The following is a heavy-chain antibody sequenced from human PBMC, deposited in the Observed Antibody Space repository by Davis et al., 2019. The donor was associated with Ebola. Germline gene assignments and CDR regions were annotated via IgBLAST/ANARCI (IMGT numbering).Heavy chain of an antibody. Sequence: GESLKISCAASGFTVSSNHMSWVRQAPGKGLEWVSVIYDHSTAYADSVRGRFIISRDKSNNTLYLEMNSLRVDDTAVYYCTRGSHTVTSFPFDYWGQGTLVTVSS. CDR1: GFTVSSNH. CDR3: TRGSHTVTSFPFDY. CDR2: IYDHST. D-gene: IGHD4-17*01. V-gene: IGHV3-53*05. J-gene: IGHJ4*02.